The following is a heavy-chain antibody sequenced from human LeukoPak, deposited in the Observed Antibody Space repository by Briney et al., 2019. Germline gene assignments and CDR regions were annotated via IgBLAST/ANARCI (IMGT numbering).Heavy chain of an antibody. CDR2: IDPSGGST. Sequence: ASVKDSCMQSGYTFTMYYMHWVRQAPGQGLKWMRKIDPSGGSTSYAQKFQGRVTMTMHTTTGTVDMELSSLRSEDTAVYYCARDGIDYWGQGTLVTVSS. J-gene: IGHJ4*02. CDR3: ARDGIDY. V-gene: IGHV1-46*01. CDR1: GYTFTMYY.